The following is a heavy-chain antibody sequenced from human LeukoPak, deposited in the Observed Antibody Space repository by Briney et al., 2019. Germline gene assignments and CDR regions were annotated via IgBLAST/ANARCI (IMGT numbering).Heavy chain of an antibody. V-gene: IGHV4-34*01. CDR2: INRSGGT. CDR1: GGSFSGYY. CDR3: ERGQRCGGKTIDY. J-gene: IGHJ4*03. D-gene: IGHD6-25*01. Sequence: SETLSLTCAVYGGSFSGYYGSWLRQPPGKGLEWIGEINRSGGTNYNPCLKSRVTISVDTSKNQLSLKLSCVRAADDGVYCWERGQRCGGKTIDYWGQGTLVTVSS.